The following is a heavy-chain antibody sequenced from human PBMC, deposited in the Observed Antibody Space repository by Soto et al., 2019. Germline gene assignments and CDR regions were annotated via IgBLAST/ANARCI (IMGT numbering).Heavy chain of an antibody. CDR1: GGSIRSGDYS. V-gene: IGHV4-30-2*05. CDR2: IYHSGST. J-gene: IGHJ5*01. D-gene: IGHD2-8*01. CDR3: ARLIGNSWLDS. Sequence: PSETLSLTCAVSGGSIRSGDYSWSWIRQPPGKGPEWIGYIYHSGSTYYNPSLKSRITINPDTSNNQLSLRLNSVTPDDTAVYYCARLIGNSWLDSWGQGTLVTVSS.